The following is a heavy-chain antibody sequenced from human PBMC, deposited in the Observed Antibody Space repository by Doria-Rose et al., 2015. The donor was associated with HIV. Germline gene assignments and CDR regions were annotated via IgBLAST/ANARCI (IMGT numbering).Heavy chain of an antibody. CDR3: ARIKSSRWYHKYYFDF. D-gene: IGHD6-13*01. Sequence: QESGPVLVKPTETLTLTCTVSGVSLSSPGMGVSWIRQPPGKALEWLANIFSDDERSYKTSLKSRLTISRGTSKSQVVLTMTDTDPVDTATYYCARIKSSRWYHKYYFDFWGQGTLVIV. J-gene: IGHJ4*02. V-gene: IGHV2-26*01. CDR1: GVSLSSPGMG. CDR2: IFSDDER.